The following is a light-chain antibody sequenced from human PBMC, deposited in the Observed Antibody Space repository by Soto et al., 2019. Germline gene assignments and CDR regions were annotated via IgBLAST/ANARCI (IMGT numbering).Light chain of an antibody. J-gene: IGLJ1*01. CDR1: SSHVGGYNF. CDR3: SSYRRGSTYV. CDR2: DVT. Sequence: QSVLTQPASVSGSPGQSITISCTGTSSHVGGYNFVSWYQQHPDKAPRLMIYDVTNRPSGVSNRFSGSKSGNTASLTISGLQAEDEADYYCSSYRRGSTYVFGTGTKVTVL. V-gene: IGLV2-14*01.